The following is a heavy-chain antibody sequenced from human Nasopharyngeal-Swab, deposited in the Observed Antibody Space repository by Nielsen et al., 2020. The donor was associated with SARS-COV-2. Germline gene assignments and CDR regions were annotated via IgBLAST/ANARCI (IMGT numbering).Heavy chain of an antibody. CDR1: GFTVSSNY. CDR3: ARDSDDFWSVKNWGYYYYYGMDV. Sequence: GESLKISCAASGFTVSSNYMSWVRQAPGKGLEWVSVIYSGGSTYYADSVKGRFTISRDNSKNTLYLQMNSLRAEDTAVYYCARDSDDFWSVKNWGYYYYYGMDVWGQGTTVTVSS. CDR2: IYSGGST. D-gene: IGHD3-3*01. J-gene: IGHJ6*02. V-gene: IGHV3-53*01.